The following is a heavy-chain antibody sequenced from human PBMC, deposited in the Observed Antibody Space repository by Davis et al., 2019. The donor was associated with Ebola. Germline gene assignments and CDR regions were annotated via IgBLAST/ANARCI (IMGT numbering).Heavy chain of an antibody. CDR3: ARHGLRSSGSLFDY. Sequence: PSETLSLTCTVSGGSITSSRHYWGWIRQPPGKGLECIGSIYYSGTTYYNPSLKSRVTISIDTSKNQFSLNLNSVTAADTAVYYCARHGLRSSGSLFDYWGQGTLVTVSS. J-gene: IGHJ4*02. CDR1: GGSITSSRHY. V-gene: IGHV4-39*01. D-gene: IGHD6-19*01. CDR2: IYYSGTT.